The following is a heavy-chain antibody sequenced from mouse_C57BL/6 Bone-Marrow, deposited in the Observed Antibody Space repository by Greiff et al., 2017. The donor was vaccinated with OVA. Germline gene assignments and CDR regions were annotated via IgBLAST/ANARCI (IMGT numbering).Heavy chain of an antibody. Sequence: EVMLVESGGGLVKPGGSLKLSCAASGFTFSSYAMSWVRQTPEKRLEWVATISDGGSYTYYPDNVKGRFTISRDNAKNNLYLQMSHLKSEDTAMYYCARGGDYDGAYWGQGTLVTVSA. CDR2: ISDGGSYT. D-gene: IGHD2-4*01. CDR1: GFTFSSYA. V-gene: IGHV5-4*03. J-gene: IGHJ3*01. CDR3: ARGGDYDGAY.